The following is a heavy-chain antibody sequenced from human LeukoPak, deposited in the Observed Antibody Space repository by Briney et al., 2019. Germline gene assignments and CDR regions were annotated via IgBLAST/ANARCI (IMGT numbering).Heavy chain of an antibody. CDR2: IWYDGSNK. J-gene: IGHJ6*02. CDR1: GFTFSSYG. D-gene: IGHD5-18*01. V-gene: IGHV3-33*08. CDR3: ARDRELGYSYGTYYYYGMDV. Sequence: PGGSLRLSCAASGFTFSSYGMHWVRQAPGKGLEWVAVIWYDGSNKYYADSVKGRFTISRDNSKSTLYLQMNSLRAEDTAVYYCARDRELGYSYGTYYYYGMDVWGQGTTVTVSS.